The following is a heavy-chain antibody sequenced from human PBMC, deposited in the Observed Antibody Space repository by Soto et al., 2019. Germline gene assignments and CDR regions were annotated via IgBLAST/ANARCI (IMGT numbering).Heavy chain of an antibody. CDR1: GYTLTELS. D-gene: IGHD3-3*01. CDR2: FDPEDGET. Sequence: ASVKVSCKVSGYTLTELSMHWERQAPGKGLEWMGGFDPEDGETIYAQKFQGRVTMTEDTSTDTAYMELSSLRSEDTAVYYCATGYDFWSGYHDYWGQGTLVTVSS. J-gene: IGHJ4*02. CDR3: ATGYDFWSGYHDY. V-gene: IGHV1-24*01.